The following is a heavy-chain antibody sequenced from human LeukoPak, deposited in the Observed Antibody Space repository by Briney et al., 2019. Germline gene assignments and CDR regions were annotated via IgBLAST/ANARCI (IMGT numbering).Heavy chain of an antibody. D-gene: IGHD2-15*01. CDR1: GFTFSDYA. Sequence: GGSLRLSCTASGFTFSDYAVNWVRQARGKGLEWVAFIRSKAYGGTTEYAASVKGRFTFSRDDSKSIAYLQMNNLKTEDTAVYYCTRDGGFLYYLDYWGQGALVTVSS. CDR3: TRDGGFLYYLDY. CDR2: IRSKAYGGTT. J-gene: IGHJ4*02. V-gene: IGHV3-49*04.